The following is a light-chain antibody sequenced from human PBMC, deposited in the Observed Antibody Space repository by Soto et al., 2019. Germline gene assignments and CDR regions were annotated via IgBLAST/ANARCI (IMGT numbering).Light chain of an antibody. CDR1: SSDVGGYNY. CDR2: DVS. V-gene: IGLV2-11*01. J-gene: IGLJ1*01. CDR3: RSYAVSYTYV. Sequence: QSVLTQPRSVSGAPGQSVTISGTGTSSDVGGYNYVSWYQQHPVKAPKLMIYDVSKRPAGVPDLFSGSKSGNTASLTISRLQAEDEADYYCRSYAVSYTYVFGTGARAPS.